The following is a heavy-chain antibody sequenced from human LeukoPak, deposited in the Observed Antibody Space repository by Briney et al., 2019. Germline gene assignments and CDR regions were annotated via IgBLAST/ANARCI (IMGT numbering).Heavy chain of an antibody. D-gene: IGHD1-20*01. CDR1: GFTFSNYA. CDR2: ISSSSSYI. V-gene: IGHV3-21*01. CDR3: ASGYNWTPGDY. Sequence: GSLRLSCAASGFTFSNYAMNWVRQAPGKGLEWVSSISSSSSYIYYADSVKGRFTISRDNAKNSLYLQMNSLRAEDTAVYYCASGYNWTPGDYWGQGTLVTVSS. J-gene: IGHJ4*02.